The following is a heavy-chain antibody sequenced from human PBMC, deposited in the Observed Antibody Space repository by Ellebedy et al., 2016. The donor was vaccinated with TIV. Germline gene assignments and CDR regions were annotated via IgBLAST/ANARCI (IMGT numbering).Heavy chain of an antibody. V-gene: IGHV3-7*04. D-gene: IGHD1-20*01. CDR3: ARIPRTRPSI. J-gene: IGHJ4*02. CDR1: GFPFSIYS. Sequence: GESLKISXVASGFPFSIYSMNWVRQAPGKGLECVATIKHDGTEKYYVDSVKGRFTISRDNAKNSLDLQMNSLRVEDTAVYYCARIPRTRPSIWGQGTLVTVSS. CDR2: IKHDGTEK.